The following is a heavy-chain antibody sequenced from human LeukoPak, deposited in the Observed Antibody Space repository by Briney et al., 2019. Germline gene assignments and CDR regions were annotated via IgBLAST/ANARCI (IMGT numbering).Heavy chain of an antibody. D-gene: IGHD3-22*01. V-gene: IGHV4-59*12. CDR1: GDSIIGYY. CDR3: VRVIGAPNYYYYMDV. Sequence: KPSETLSLTCTVSGDSIIGYYWSWIRQPPGKGLEWIGYIHCSGSTNYNPSLKSRVTISVDTSRSHFSLKLSSVTAADTAVYYCVRVIGAPNYYYYMDVWGKGTTVTVSS. CDR2: IHCSGST. J-gene: IGHJ6*03.